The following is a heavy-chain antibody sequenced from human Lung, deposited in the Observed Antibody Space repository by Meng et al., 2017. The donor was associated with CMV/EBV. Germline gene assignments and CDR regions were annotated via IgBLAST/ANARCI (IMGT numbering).Heavy chain of an antibody. CDR1: GFTFSSYA. CDR3: AKDSPIVVVPAAIIPAND. Sequence: GESXKISCAASGFTFSSYAMSWVRQAPGKGLEWVSAISGSGGSTYYADSVKGRFTISRDNSKNTLYLQMNSLRAEDTAVYYCAKDSPIVVVPAAIIPANDWXQGTLVTVSS. V-gene: IGHV3-23*01. D-gene: IGHD2-2*01. J-gene: IGHJ4*02. CDR2: ISGSGGST.